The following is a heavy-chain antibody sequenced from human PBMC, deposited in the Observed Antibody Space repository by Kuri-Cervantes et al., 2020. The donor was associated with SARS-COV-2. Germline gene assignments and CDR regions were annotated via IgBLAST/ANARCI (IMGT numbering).Heavy chain of an antibody. D-gene: IGHD6-19*01. CDR3: ARHRAVSGWYPSYFDY. Sequence: SETLSLTCTVSGGSISSYYWGWIRQPPGKGLEWIGSIYYSGSTYYNPSLKSRVTISVDTSKNQFSLKLSSVTAADTAVYYCARHRAVSGWYPSYFDYWGQGTLVTVSS. CDR1: GGSISSYY. J-gene: IGHJ4*02. V-gene: IGHV4-39*01. CDR2: IYYSGST.